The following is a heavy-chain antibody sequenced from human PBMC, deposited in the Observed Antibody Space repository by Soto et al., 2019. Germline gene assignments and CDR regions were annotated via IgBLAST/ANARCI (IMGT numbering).Heavy chain of an antibody. CDR1: GFTFSDHY. Sequence: GGSLRLSCAASGFTFSDHYMDWVRQAPGKGLEWVGRTRNKANSYTTEYAASVKGRFTISRDDSKNSLYLQMNSLKTEDTAVYYCARVNSGSYTFDYWGQGTLVTVSS. V-gene: IGHV3-72*01. CDR2: TRNKANSYTT. J-gene: IGHJ4*02. D-gene: IGHD1-26*01. CDR3: ARVNSGSYTFDY.